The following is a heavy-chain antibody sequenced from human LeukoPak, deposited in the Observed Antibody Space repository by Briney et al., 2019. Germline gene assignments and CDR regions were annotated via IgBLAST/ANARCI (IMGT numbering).Heavy chain of an antibody. CDR1: GGSFSGYY. V-gene: IGHV4-34*09. J-gene: IGHJ4*02. D-gene: IGHD4-23*01. CDR3: ARERGGKGDFDY. CDR2: IYYSGST. Sequence: KPSETLSLTCAVYGGSFSGYYWSWIRQPPGKGLEWIGYIYYSGSTYYNPSLKSRITISVDTSKNQFSLKLSSVTAADTAVYYCARERGGKGDFDYWGQGTLVTVSS.